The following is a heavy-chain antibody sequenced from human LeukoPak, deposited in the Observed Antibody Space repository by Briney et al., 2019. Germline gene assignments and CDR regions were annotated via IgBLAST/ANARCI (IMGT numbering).Heavy chain of an antibody. J-gene: IGHJ4*02. Sequence: GGSLRLSCAASGFTFSSYAMSWVRQAPGKGLEWVSAISGSGGSTYYADSVKGRFTIPRDNSKNTLYLQTNSLRAEDTAVYYCAKDPAAAAFFDYWGQGTLVTVSS. CDR1: GFTFSSYA. D-gene: IGHD6-13*01. V-gene: IGHV3-23*01. CDR2: ISGSGGST. CDR3: AKDPAAAAFFDY.